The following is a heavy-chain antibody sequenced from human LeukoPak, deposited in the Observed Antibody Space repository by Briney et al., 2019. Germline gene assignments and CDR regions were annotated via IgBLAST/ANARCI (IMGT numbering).Heavy chain of an antibody. CDR2: INHSGST. CDR1: GGSFSGYY. CDR3: ARAPRREQSFDY. V-gene: IGHV4-34*01. Sequence: SETLSLTCAVYGGSFSGYYWSWIRQPPGKGLEWIGEINHSGSTNYNPSPKSRVTISVDTSKNQFSLKLSSVTAADTAVYYCARAPRREQSFDYWGQGTLVTVSS. D-gene: IGHD1-26*01. J-gene: IGHJ4*02.